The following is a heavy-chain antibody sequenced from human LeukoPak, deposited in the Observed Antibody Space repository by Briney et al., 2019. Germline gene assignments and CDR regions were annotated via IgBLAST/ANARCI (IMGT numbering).Heavy chain of an antibody. Sequence: PGGSLRLSCVGDGFPFSDFHMSWIRQAPGKGLEWVSYTTSGGGFKYYADSVKGRFSISRDDSKNSVFLQMNSLRAEDTAVYYCARVRPGSSGSYYRTTWGQGTLVTVSS. CDR2: TTSGGGFK. CDR3: ARVRPGSSGSYYRTT. J-gene: IGHJ4*02. D-gene: IGHD3-22*01. CDR1: GFPFSDFH. V-gene: IGHV3-11*04.